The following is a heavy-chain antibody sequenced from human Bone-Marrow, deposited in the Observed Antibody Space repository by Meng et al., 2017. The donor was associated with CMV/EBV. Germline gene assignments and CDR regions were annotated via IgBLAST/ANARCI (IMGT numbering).Heavy chain of an antibody. J-gene: IGHJ6*04. V-gene: IGHV3-13*01. CDR3: ARGRRSSSYYYYYYGMDV. D-gene: IGHD6-6*01. CDR1: GFTFSSYD. Sequence: GESLKISCAASGFTFSSYDMHWIRQATGKGLEWVSAIGTAGDAYYPGSVKGRFTISRENAKNSLYLQMNSLRAGDTAVYYCARGRRSSSYYYYYYGMDVWGEGTTVTVSS. CDR2: IGTAGDA.